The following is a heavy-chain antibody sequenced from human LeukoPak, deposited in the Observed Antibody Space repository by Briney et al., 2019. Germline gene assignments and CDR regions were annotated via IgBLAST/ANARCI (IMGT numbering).Heavy chain of an antibody. Sequence: SEILSLTCTVSGGSISSYYWSWIRQPAGKGLEWIGRIYTSGSTNYNPSLKSRVTMSVDTSKNQFSLKLSSVTAADTAVYYCARVNRYDFWSGTFDYWGQGTLVTVSS. CDR3: ARVNRYDFWSGTFDY. V-gene: IGHV4-4*07. CDR2: IYTSGST. J-gene: IGHJ4*02. D-gene: IGHD3-3*01. CDR1: GGSISSYY.